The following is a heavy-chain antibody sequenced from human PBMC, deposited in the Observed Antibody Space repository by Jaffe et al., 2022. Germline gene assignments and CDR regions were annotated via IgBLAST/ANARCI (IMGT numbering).Heavy chain of an antibody. CDR3: ARWVQEYYFDY. CDR1: GYSISSGYY. V-gene: IGHV4-38-2*01. J-gene: IGHJ4*02. CDR2: IYHSGST. Sequence: QVQLQESGPGLVKPSETLSLTCAVSGYSISSGYYWGWIRQPPGKGLEWIGSIYHSGSTYYNPSLKSRVTISVDTSKNQFSLKLSSVTAADTAVYYCARWVQEYYFDYWGQGTLVTVSS.